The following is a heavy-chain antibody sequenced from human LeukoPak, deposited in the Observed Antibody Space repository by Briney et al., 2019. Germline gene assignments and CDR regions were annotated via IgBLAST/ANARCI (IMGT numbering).Heavy chain of an antibody. CDR3: ASRIATAGSVDY. CDR2: IYSSGST. D-gene: IGHD6-13*01. V-gene: IGHV3-53*01. Sequence: QPGGSLRLSCAASGFTFSSYTMNWVRQAPGKGLEWVSVIYSSGSTYYADSVKGRFTISRDNSKNTLHLQMNTLRAEDTAVYYCASRIATAGSVDYWGQGAQVTVSS. J-gene: IGHJ4*02. CDR1: GFTFSSYT.